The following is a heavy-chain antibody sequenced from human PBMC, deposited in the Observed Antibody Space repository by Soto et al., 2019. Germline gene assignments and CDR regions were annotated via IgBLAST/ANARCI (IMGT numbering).Heavy chain of an antibody. V-gene: IGHV1-2*02. CDR1: GYTFTANY. J-gene: IGHJ4*02. Sequence: QVQLVQSGAEVKDPGASVKVSCRPSGYTFTANYIHWVRQAPGQGLEWMGWMSTSSGGTRFAEKFQGRVTLTRDTSISTAYMELTTLTVDDTAVYYCARGFGSSWFDYWGQGTLVAVSS. CDR3: ARGFGSSWFDY. CDR2: MSTSSGGT. D-gene: IGHD3-10*01.